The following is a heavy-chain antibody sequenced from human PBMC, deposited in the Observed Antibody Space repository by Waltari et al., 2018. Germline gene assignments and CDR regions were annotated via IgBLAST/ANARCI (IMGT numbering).Heavy chain of an antibody. CDR3: HLTGRNIVLAGGSPSFYSYMDV. J-gene: IGHJ6*03. CDR2: LDREDGET. Sequence: QVQVEQSGSEVKRPGASVRVSCTVPGYTLAGLSIDWVRQVPANGLEWMGRLDREDGETTYEHHCQGRIAVTEDTSTDTAYMGLRTLVSDDTAVYFCHLTGRNIVLAGGSPSFYSYMDVWGRGTTVTVS. CDR1: GYTLAGLS. D-gene: IGHD2-15*01. V-gene: IGHV1-24*01.